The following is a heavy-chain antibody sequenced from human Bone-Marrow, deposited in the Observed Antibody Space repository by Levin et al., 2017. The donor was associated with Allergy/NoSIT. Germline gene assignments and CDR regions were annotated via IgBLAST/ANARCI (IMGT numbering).Heavy chain of an antibody. CDR1: GYTFTGYY. V-gene: IGHV1-2*02. J-gene: IGHJ6*02. Sequence: GESLKISCKASGYTFTGYYMHWVRQAPGQGLEWMGWINPNSGGTNYAQKFQGRVTMTRDTSISTAYMELSRLRSDDTAVYYCARDPRNMVRGFYPIYYYYGMDVWGQGTTVTVSS. CDR2: INPNSGGT. CDR3: ARDPRNMVRGFYPIYYYYGMDV. D-gene: IGHD3-10*01.